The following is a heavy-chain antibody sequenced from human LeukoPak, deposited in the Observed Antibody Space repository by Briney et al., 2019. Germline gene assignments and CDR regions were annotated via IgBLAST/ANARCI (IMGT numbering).Heavy chain of an antibody. D-gene: IGHD2/OR15-2a*01. CDR1: GFTFSSYA. CDR2: ISSSGGTT. Sequence: GGSLRLSCAASGFTFSSYAVNWVRQAPGKGLEWVSAISSSGGTTYYADSVNGGFSISRENSKNMLYLPMNSLRAGDTAVYYCAKDRNSWPTNFDSWGEGTLVTVSA. V-gene: IGHV3-23*01. J-gene: IGHJ4*02. CDR3: AKDRNSWPTNFDS.